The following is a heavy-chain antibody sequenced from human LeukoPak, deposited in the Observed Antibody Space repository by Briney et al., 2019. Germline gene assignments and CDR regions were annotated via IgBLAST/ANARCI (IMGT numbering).Heavy chain of an antibody. V-gene: IGHV1-8*02. Sequence: ASVKVSCKASGYTFTSYDISWVRQAPGQGLEWMGWMNPNSGNTGYAQKFQGRVTMTRNTSISTVYMELSSLRSEDTAVYYCARGLNWNYYAFDIWGQGTMVTVSS. CDR3: ARGLNWNYYAFDI. D-gene: IGHD1-7*01. J-gene: IGHJ3*02. CDR2: MNPNSGNT. CDR1: GYTFTSYD.